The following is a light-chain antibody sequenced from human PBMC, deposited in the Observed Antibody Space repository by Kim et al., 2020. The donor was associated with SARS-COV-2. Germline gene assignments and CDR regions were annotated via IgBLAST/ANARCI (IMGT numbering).Light chain of an antibody. CDR1: KLGDQY. Sequence: SYELTQPPSVSVSPGQTVTITCSGDKLGDQYVSWFQQKPGQSPVLLIYHDNKRPSGIPERFFGSHSVRTATLTISGAQPLDEADYFCQATWVFGGGTQLT. CDR3: QATWV. CDR2: HDN. J-gene: IGLJ3*02. V-gene: IGLV3-1*01.